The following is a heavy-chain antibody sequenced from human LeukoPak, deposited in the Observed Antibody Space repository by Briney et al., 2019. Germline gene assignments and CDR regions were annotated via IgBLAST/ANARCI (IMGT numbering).Heavy chain of an antibody. V-gene: IGHV3-23*01. D-gene: IGHD1-7*01. CDR2: NSGTGGST. J-gene: IGHJ4*02. CDR3: ATVRSISETSGWDY. Sequence: GWPLRLSCAASGFPFSTYHMSWALQAPGKNLQSSSSNSGTGGSTYYADSVKGRFTISRDNSENTLYLQVNSLRAEDTAVYYCATVRSISETSGWDYWGQGTLVTVSS. CDR1: GFPFSTYH.